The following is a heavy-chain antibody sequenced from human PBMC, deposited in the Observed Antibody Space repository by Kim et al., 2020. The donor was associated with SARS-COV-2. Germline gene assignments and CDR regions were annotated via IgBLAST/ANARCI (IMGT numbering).Heavy chain of an antibody. V-gene: IGHV3-7*01. Sequence: GGSLRLSCAASGFTFSSYWMSWVRQAPGKGLEWVANIKQDGSEKYYVDSVKGRFTISRDNAKNSLYLQMNSLRAEDTAVYYCARDRGYSGYDGGWEVYYYYGMDVWGQGTTVTVSS. CDR2: IKQDGSEK. J-gene: IGHJ6*02. CDR3: ARDRGYSGYDGGWEVYYYYGMDV. D-gene: IGHD5-12*01. CDR1: GFTFSSYW.